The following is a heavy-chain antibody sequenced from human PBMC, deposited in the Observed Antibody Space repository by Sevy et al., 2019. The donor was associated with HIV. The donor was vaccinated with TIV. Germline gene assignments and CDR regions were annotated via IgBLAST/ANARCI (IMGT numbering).Heavy chain of an antibody. CDR3: ARDRKVLLVVYAIPFDVFDI. J-gene: IGHJ3*02. CDR2: IRYDGSNE. D-gene: IGHD2-8*02. CDR1: GFTFSNHA. V-gene: IGHV3-30*02. Sequence: GSLRLSCAASGFTFSNHAMHWVRQAPGKGLEWVAFIRYDGSNEYYADSVKGRFTISRDNSKNTVYLQMSSLRPEDTAVYYCARDRKVLLVVYAIPFDVFDIWGQGTMVTVSS.